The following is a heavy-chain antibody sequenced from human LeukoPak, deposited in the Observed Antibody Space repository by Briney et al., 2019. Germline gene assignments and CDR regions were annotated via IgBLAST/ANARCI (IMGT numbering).Heavy chain of an antibody. CDR2: INSDGSST. V-gene: IGHV3-74*01. D-gene: IGHD3-10*01. CDR1: GFTFSSYW. J-gene: IGHJ3*02. CDR3: ARAVVRGHFDI. Sequence: GGSLRLSCAASGFTFSSYWMHWVRQAPGKGLVWVSRINSDGSSTSYADSVKGRFTISRDNAKNTLYLQMNSLRAEDTAVYYCARAVVRGHFDIWGQGTMVTVSS.